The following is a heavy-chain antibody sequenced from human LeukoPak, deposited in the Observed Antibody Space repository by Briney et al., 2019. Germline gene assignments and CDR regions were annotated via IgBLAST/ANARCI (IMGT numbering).Heavy chain of an antibody. D-gene: IGHD6-6*01. CDR1: GFTFSSYG. CDR2: ISYDGSNK. V-gene: IGHV3-30*18. J-gene: IGHJ6*03. Sequence: GGSLRLSCAASGFTFSSYGMHWVRQAPGKGLEWVAVISYDGSNKYYGDSVKGRFTISRDNSKNTLYLQMNSLRAEDTAVYYCAKDKEQLGYYYYYMDVWGKGTTVTVSS. CDR3: AKDKEQLGYYYYYMDV.